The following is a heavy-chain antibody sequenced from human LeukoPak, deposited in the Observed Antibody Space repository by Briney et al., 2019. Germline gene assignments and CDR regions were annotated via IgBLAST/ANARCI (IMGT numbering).Heavy chain of an antibody. CDR2: TWNDGNRK. V-gene: IGHV3-33*01. D-gene: IGHD2-8*01. CDR3: ARDRHCANGVCHSPPGMDV. J-gene: IGHJ6*02. Sequence: GGSLRLSCAASGFIFSSYGMHWVRQAPGKGLEWVAVTWNDGNRKEYVDSVKGRFTISKDNSKKTLYLQINSLRAEDTAVYYCARDRHCANGVCHSPPGMDVWGQGTTVTVSS. CDR1: GFIFSSYG.